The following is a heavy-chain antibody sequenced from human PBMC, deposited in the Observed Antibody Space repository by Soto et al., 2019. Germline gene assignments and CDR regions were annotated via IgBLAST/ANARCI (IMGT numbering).Heavy chain of an antibody. CDR1: GGSITSPNW. V-gene: IGHV4-4*02. Sequence: QVRLQESGPGLVNPSGTLSLTCVVSGGSITSPNWWTWVRQPPGRGLEWIAEMHHSGSTNYSPSLKSRVVMSIDKSKNQFSLKLNSVTAADTAVYYCATGNVYYYGSGGLWDQWGRGALVTV. CDR2: MHHSGST. CDR3: ATGNVYYYGSGGLWDQ. J-gene: IGHJ4*02. D-gene: IGHD3-10*01.